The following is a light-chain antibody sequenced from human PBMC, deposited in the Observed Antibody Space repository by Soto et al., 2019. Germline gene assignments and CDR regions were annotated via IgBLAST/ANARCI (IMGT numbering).Light chain of an antibody. CDR2: DTS. CDR3: QQRSNWPS. J-gene: IGKJ5*01. CDR1: QSVTTS. Sequence: VLTPSQATLALSTCAVSTLFFRSSQSVTTSLAWYQQKPGQAPRLLIFDTSNRAAGVPARFSGSGSGTDFTLTISSLEPEDFAVYYCQQRSNWPSFGQGTRLEIK. V-gene: IGKV3-11*01.